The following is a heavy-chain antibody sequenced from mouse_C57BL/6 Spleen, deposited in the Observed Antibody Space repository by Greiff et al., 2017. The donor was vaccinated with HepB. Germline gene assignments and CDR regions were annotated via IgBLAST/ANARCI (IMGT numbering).Heavy chain of an antibody. J-gene: IGHJ2*01. CDR1: GYTFTDYY. V-gene: IGHV1-26*01. CDR2: INPNNGGT. D-gene: IGHD2-5*01. CDR3: ARGEYSNYFDY. Sequence: EVQLQQSGPELVKPGASVKISCKASGYTFTDYYMNWVKQSHGKSLERIGDINPNNGGTSYNQKFKGKATLTVDKSSSTAYMELRSLTSEDSAVYYCARGEYSNYFDYWGQGTTLTVSS.